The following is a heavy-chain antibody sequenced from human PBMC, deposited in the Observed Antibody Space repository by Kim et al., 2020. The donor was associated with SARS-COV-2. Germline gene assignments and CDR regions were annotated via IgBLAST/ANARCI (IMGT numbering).Heavy chain of an antibody. CDR1: GFTFDDYA. V-gene: IGHV3-9*01. CDR2: ISWNSGTI. J-gene: IGHJ6*02. CDR3: AKDYSSGWYLNGMDV. D-gene: IGHD6-19*01. Sequence: GGSLRLSCAASGFTFDDYAMHWVRQAPGKGLEWISGISWNSGTIGYADSVKGRFTISRDNAKNSLYLQMNSQRAEDTALYYCAKDYSSGWYLNGMDVWG.